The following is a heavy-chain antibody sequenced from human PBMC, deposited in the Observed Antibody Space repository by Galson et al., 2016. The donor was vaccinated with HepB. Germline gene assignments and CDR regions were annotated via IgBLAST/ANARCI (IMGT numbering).Heavy chain of an antibody. CDR2: VSGSGSST. Sequence: SLRLSCAASGFTFSTYAMSWVRQGPGKGLEWVSGVSGSGSSTDYADSVKGRFTIPRDNSKNTLYLQMNSLRAEDTAVYYCAKDGLMVNADYYYGVDVWGQGTTVTVSS. D-gene: IGHD5-18*01. V-gene: IGHV3-23*01. CDR1: GFTFSTYA. J-gene: IGHJ6*02. CDR3: AKDGLMVNADYYYGVDV.